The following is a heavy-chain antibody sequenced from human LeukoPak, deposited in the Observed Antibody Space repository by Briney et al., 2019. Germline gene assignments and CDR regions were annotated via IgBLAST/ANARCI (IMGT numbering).Heavy chain of an antibody. D-gene: IGHD3-22*01. Sequence: SGGSLRLSCAASGFTFSSYWMHWVRQAPGKGLVWVSRINGDGSSTNYADSVKGRFTISRDNAKNSLYLQMNSLRAEDTAVYYCARDQYYYDSSGYSYWGQGTLVTVSS. CDR3: ARDQYYYDSSGYSY. J-gene: IGHJ4*02. CDR2: INGDGSST. V-gene: IGHV3-74*01. CDR1: GFTFSSYW.